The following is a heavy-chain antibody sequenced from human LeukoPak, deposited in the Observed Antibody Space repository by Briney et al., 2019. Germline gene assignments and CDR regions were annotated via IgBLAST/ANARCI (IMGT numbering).Heavy chain of an antibody. V-gene: IGHV1-58*01. Sequence: SVKVSCKASGFTFTSSAVQWARQARGQRLEWIGWIVVGSGNTNYAQKFQERVTITRDMSTSTAYMELSSLRSEDTAVYYCAADSKQLVNGFDYWGQGTLVTVSS. D-gene: IGHD6-6*01. CDR1: GFTFTSSA. J-gene: IGHJ4*02. CDR2: IVVGSGNT. CDR3: AADSKQLVNGFDY.